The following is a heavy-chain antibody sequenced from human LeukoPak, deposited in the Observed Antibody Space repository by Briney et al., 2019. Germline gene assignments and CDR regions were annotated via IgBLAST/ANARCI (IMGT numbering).Heavy chain of an antibody. Sequence: PSETLSLTCTVSGGSISSSSYYWGWIRQPPGKGLEWIGSIYYSGSTYYNPSLKSRVTISADTSKNQFSLKLSSVTAADTAVYYCARELRINPTLNYYYGMDVWGQGTTVTVSS. V-gene: IGHV4-39*07. D-gene: IGHD2/OR15-2a*01. CDR2: IYYSGST. CDR1: GGSISSSSYY. CDR3: ARELRINPTLNYYYGMDV. J-gene: IGHJ6*02.